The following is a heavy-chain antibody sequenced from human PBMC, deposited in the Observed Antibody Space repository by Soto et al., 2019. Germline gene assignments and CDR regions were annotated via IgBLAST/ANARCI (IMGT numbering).Heavy chain of an antibody. Sequence: GGSLRLSCAASGFTFSSYAMSWVRQAPGKGLEWVSAISGSGGSTYYADSVKGRFTISRDNSKNTLYLQMNSLRAEDTAVYYCAKVATTVATPSWYYFDYWGQGTLVTVSS. V-gene: IGHV3-23*01. CDR2: ISGSGGST. CDR3: AKVATTVATPSWYYFDY. CDR1: GFTFSSYA. J-gene: IGHJ4*02. D-gene: IGHD4-17*01.